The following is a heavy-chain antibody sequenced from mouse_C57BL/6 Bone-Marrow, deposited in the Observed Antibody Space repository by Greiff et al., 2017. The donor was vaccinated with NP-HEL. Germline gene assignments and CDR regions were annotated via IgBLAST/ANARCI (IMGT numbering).Heavy chain of an antibody. CDR3: ARKGLTGEFAY. V-gene: IGHV2-2*01. CDR1: GFSLTSYG. J-gene: IGHJ3*01. Sequence: QVQLKESGPGLVQPSQSLSITCTVSGFSLTSYGVHWVRQSPGKGLEWLGVIWSGGSTDYNAAFISRLSISKDNSKSQVFFKMNSLQADDTAIYYCARKGLTGEFAYWGQGTLVTVSA. D-gene: IGHD4-1*01. CDR2: IWSGGST.